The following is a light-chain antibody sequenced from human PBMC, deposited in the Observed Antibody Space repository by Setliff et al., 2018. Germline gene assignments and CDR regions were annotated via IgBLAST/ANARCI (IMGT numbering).Light chain of an antibody. V-gene: IGLV1-44*01. CDR3: AAWDDSLNGPV. CDR2: RNN. CDR1: SSNIGSNT. Sequence: QSVLTQPPSASRTPGQRVTISCSGSSSNIGSNTVNWYQQLPGTAPKLLIYRNNQRPSGVPDRFSGSKSGTSASLAISGLQSEDEADYYCAAWDDSLNGPVFGGGTKVTVL. J-gene: IGLJ2*01.